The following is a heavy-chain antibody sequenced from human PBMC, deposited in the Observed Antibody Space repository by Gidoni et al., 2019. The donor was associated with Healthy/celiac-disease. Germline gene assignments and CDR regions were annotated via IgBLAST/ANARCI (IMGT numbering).Heavy chain of an antibody. J-gene: IGHJ4*02. CDR3: ARGRGLLLPADY. V-gene: IGHV4-61*02. Sequence: QQWIGRIYTSGSTNYNPSLKSRVTISVDTSKNQFSLKLSSVTAADTAVYYCARGRGLLLPADYWGQGTLVTVSS. D-gene: IGHD3-22*01. CDR2: IYTSGST.